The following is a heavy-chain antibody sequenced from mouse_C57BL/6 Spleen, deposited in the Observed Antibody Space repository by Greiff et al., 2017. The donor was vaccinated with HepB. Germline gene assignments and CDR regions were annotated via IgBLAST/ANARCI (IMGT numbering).Heavy chain of an antibody. CDR1: GYNFTSYW. CDR2: INPSNGGT. J-gene: IGHJ2*01. V-gene: IGHV1-53*01. CDR3: SSSRYYCSSTYYFDY. D-gene: IGHD1-1*01. Sequence: QVQLQQSGTELVKPGASVKLSCTASGYNFTSYWMHWVKQRPGQGLEWIGNINPSNGGTKYNEKFKSKATLTVDKSSSTASMQLSSLTSEDSAVYYCSSSRYYCSSTYYFDYWGQGTTLTVSS.